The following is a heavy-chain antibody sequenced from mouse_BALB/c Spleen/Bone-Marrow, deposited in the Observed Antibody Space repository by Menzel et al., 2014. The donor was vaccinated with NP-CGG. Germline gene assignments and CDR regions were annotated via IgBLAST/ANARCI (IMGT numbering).Heavy chain of an antibody. CDR3: ARPHYYGSNAMDY. D-gene: IGHD1-2*01. J-gene: IGHJ4*01. Sequence: DVKLQESGGGLVQPGGSLKLSCAASGFDFSRYWMSWVRQAPGKGLEWIGEINPDSSPINYTPSLKDKFIISRDNAKNTLYLQMRKVRSEDTALYYCARPHYYGSNAMDYWGQGTSVTVSS. CDR1: GFDFSRYW. CDR2: INPDSSPI. V-gene: IGHV4-1*02.